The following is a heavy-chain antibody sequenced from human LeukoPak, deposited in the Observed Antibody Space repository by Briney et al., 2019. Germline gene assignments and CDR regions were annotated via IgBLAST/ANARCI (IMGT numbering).Heavy chain of an antibody. J-gene: IGHJ4*02. V-gene: IGHV1-2*02. D-gene: IGHD1-14*01. Sequence: ASVKVSCEASGYSXTGYYMHGVRQAPGQGLEWMGWISPNSGATSYAQKFQGRVTLTKDTSISTAYMELSSLTSDDTAVYYCVRAPAPIKYNLDYWGRGTLVTVSS. CDR3: VRAPAPIKYNLDY. CDR1: GYSXTGYY. CDR2: ISPNSGAT.